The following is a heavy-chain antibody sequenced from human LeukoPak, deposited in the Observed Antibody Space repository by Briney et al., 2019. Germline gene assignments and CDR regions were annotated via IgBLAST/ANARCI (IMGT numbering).Heavy chain of an antibody. D-gene: IGHD6-13*01. CDR3: ARQAAAADPFDY. V-gene: IGHV4-59*01. CDR2: IYYSGST. J-gene: IGHJ4*02. Sequence: SETLSLTCTVSGGSISSYYWIWIRQPPGKGLEWIGYIYYSGSTNYNPSLKSRVTISVDTSKNQFSLKLSSVTAADTAVYYCARQAAAADPFDYWGQGTLVTVSS. CDR1: GGSISSYY.